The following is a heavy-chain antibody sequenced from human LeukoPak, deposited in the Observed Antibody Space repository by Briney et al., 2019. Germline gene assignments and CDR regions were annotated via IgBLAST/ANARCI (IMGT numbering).Heavy chain of an antibody. Sequence: SETLSLTCAVYGGSFSGYYWSWIRQPPGKGLEWIGEINHSGSTNYNPSLKSRVTISLDTTKNQFSLKLSSVTAADTAVYYCARGYYYDSSGSHNYFDYWGQGTLVTVSS. CDR2: INHSGST. D-gene: IGHD3-22*01. CDR1: GGSFSGYY. V-gene: IGHV4-34*01. J-gene: IGHJ4*02. CDR3: ARGYYYDSSGSHNYFDY.